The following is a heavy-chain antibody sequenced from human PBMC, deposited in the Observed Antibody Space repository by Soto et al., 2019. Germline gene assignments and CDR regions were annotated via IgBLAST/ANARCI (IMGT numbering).Heavy chain of an antibody. CDR2: IRYDGSNK. Sequence: QVQLVESGGGVVQPGRSLRLSCAASGFTFSSYDMHWVRQTPGKGLGWVAVIRYDGSNKYYGDSVKGRFIISRDNSKNTVYLQMNSLRAGDTAVYYCATDRGDYNSSPDYWGQGTLVTVSS. J-gene: IGHJ4*02. V-gene: IGHV3-33*01. D-gene: IGHD3-10*01. CDR1: GFTFSSYD. CDR3: ATDRGDYNSSPDY.